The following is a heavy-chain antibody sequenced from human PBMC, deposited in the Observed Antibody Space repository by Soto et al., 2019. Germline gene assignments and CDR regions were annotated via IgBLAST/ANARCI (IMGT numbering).Heavy chain of an antibody. J-gene: IGHJ4*02. D-gene: IGHD5-12*01. CDR1: GGSISSSRYY. V-gene: IGHV4-39*01. CDR3: GIFLSGYDYYFAS. CDR2: IYYSGST. Sequence: PSETLSLTCTVSGGSISSSRYYWGWIRQPPGKGLEWIGSIYYSGSTYYNPSLKSRVTISVDTSKNQFSLKLSSVTAADTAVYYCGIFLSGYDYYFASWGQGILVTVSS.